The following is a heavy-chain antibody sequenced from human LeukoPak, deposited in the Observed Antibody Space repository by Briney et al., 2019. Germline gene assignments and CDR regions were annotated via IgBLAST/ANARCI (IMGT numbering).Heavy chain of an antibody. D-gene: IGHD6-19*01. CDR3: ARAVFASGWSSLYYYYMDV. J-gene: IGHJ6*03. Sequence: SETLSLTCTVSGGSINNYYWSWIRQPAGKGLEWIGLIYSSGSTSYNPSLKSRVTISVDTSKNQFSLKLSSVTAADTAVYYCARAVFASGWSSLYYYYMDVWGKGTTVTVSS. CDR2: IYSSGST. CDR1: GGSINNYY. V-gene: IGHV4-4*07.